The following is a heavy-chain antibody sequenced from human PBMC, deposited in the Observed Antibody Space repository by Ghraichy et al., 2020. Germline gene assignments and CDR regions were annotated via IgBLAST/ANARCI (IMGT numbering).Heavy chain of an antibody. D-gene: IGHD3-9*01. V-gene: IGHV4-34*01. CDR3: ARSNRVKLRYFDWLLYGFDY. CDR2: INHSGST. Sequence: ESLNISCAVYGGSFSGYYWSWIRQPPGKGLEWIGEINHSGSTNYNPSLKSRVTISVDTSKNQFSLKLSSVTAADTAVYYCARSNRVKLRYFDWLLYGFDYWGQGTLVTVSS. J-gene: IGHJ4*02. CDR1: GGSFSGYY.